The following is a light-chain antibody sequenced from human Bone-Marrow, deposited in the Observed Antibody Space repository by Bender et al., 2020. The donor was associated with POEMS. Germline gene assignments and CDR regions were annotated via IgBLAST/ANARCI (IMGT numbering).Light chain of an antibody. V-gene: IGLV2-23*02. J-gene: IGLJ3*02. Sequence: QSALTQPASVSGSPGQSITIPCTGTGSDLDVSWYQQHPGNAPKLVIFGVTRRPPGVSGRFSGSKSGNTASLTISGLQAEDEADYYCCSYVGSYAFWVFGGGTKLTVL. CDR3: CSYVGSYAFWV. CDR1: GSDLD. CDR2: GVT.